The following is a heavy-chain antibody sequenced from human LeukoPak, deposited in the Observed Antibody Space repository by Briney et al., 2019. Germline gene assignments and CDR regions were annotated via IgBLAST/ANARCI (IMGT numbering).Heavy chain of an antibody. J-gene: IGHJ4*02. CDR2: ISAGGGST. CDR3: AKGDPPTYYDILTGQDY. Sequence: GGSLRLSCAASGFTFSSNAMSWVRQAPGKGPEWVAGISAGGGSTYYADSVKGRFTISRDNSKNMLYLQLNSLRAEDTAVYYCAKGDPPTYYDILTGQDYWGQGTLVTVSS. CDR1: GFTFSSNA. D-gene: IGHD3-9*01. V-gene: IGHV3-23*01.